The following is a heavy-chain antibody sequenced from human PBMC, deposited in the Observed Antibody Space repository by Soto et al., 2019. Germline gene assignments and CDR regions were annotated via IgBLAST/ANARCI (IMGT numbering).Heavy chain of an antibody. CDR1: GFPFSNYG. Sequence: GGSLSLSCAASGFPFSNYGMHWVRQAPGKGLEWVAVILYDGSNKYYAGSVKGRFTISRDNSKKTVYLQMNSLRGEDTAVYYCAKDIVLVPAAIASYYYHGMDVWGQGTTVTVSS. CDR3: AKDIVLVPAAIASYYYHGMDV. D-gene: IGHD2-2*02. V-gene: IGHV3-30*18. J-gene: IGHJ6*02. CDR2: ILYDGSNK.